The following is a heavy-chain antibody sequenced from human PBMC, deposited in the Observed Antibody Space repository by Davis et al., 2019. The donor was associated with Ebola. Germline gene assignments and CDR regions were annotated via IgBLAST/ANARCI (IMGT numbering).Heavy chain of an antibody. D-gene: IGHD6-19*01. J-gene: IGHJ4*02. Sequence: GGSLRLSCAASGFMFSNCGMNWVRQAPGTGVEWVSGIGVSGGTTYADSVKGRFTLSRDNSQNTLYLQMTGLRAEDTAIYYCAKGPTRSGYYWGQGTLVTVSS. V-gene: IGHV3-23*01. CDR1: GFMFSNCG. CDR2: IGVSGGTT. CDR3: AKGPTRSGYY.